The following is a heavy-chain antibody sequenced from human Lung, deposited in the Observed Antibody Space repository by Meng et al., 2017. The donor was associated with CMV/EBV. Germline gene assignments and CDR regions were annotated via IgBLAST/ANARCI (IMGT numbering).Heavy chain of an antibody. CDR1: GYTFIAYY. CDR3: ARAPYESNFDP. Sequence: SCKASGYTFIAYYIHWVRQAPGQGLEWLGWINPGTSGTDCAQKFQGRVTMTRDTSISTVYLELTTLTSDDTAVYFCARAPYESNFDPWGQGTLVTVSS. J-gene: IGHJ5*02. V-gene: IGHV1-2*02. D-gene: IGHD3-22*01. CDR2: INPGTSGT.